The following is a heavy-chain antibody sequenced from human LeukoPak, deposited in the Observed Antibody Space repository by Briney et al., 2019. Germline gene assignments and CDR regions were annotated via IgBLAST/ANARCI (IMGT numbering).Heavy chain of an antibody. CDR3: ARSQYYSDSSGYHSDAFDI. CDR2: TYYRSKWYN. CDR1: GDSVSSNSAA. D-gene: IGHD3-22*01. V-gene: IGHV6-1*01. Sequence: SQTLSLTCAISGDSVSSNSAAWNWIRQSPSRGLEWLGRTYYRSKWYNDYAVSVKSRITINPDTSKNQFSLQLNSVTPEDTAVYYCARSQYYSDSSGYHSDAFDIWGQGTMVTVSS. J-gene: IGHJ3*02.